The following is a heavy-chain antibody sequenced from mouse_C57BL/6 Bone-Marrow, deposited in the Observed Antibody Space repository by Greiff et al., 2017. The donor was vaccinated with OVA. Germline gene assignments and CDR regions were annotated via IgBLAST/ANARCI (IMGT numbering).Heavy chain of an antibody. J-gene: IGHJ2*01. CDR1: GYAFTNYL. Sequence: QVTLKESGAELVRPGTSVKVSCKASGYAFTNYLIEWVKQRPGQGLEWIGVINPGSGGTNYNEKFKGKATLTADKSSSTAYMQLSSLTSEDSAVYFCARAHYYGSSSDYWGQGTTLTVSS. V-gene: IGHV1-54*01. CDR3: ARAHYYGSSSDY. D-gene: IGHD1-1*01. CDR2: INPGSGGT.